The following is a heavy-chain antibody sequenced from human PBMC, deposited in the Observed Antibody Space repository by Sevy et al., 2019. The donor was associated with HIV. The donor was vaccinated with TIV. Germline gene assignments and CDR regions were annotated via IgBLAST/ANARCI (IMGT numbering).Heavy chain of an antibody. J-gene: IGHJ4*02. CDR1: GLTFGNYA. CDR3: AKVMKGELLGYYFDY. V-gene: IGHV3-23*05. D-gene: IGHD1-26*01. Sequence: GGSLRLSCAASGLTFGNYAMSWVRQAPGKGLEWVSTLYSSGFVTNYADSVKGRFTISRDSPENTLYLQMNSLRDEDTAVYYCAKVMKGELLGYYFDYWGQGTLVTVSS. CDR2: LYSSGFVT.